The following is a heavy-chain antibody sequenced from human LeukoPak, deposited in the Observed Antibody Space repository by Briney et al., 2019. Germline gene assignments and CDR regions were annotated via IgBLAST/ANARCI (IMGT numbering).Heavy chain of an antibody. CDR2: IYYSGST. J-gene: IGHJ5*02. CDR1: GGSISSSTFY. Sequence: SETLSLTCTVSGGSISSSTFYWGWIRQPPGKGLEWIGSIYYSGSTYYNPSLKSRVTISVDTSKNQFSLKLSSVTAADTAVYYCARHESSSVLWFGELFDWFDPWGQGTLVTVSS. CDR3: ARHESSSVLWFGELFDWFDP. D-gene: IGHD3-10*01. V-gene: IGHV4-39*01.